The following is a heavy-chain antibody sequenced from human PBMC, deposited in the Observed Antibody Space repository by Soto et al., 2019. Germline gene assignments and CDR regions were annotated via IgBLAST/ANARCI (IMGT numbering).Heavy chain of an antibody. CDR1: GFTFSSYA. D-gene: IGHD3-3*01. V-gene: IGHV3-23*01. Sequence: TGGSLRLSCAASGFTFSSYAMSWVRQAPGKGLEWVSAISGSGGSTCYADSVKGRFTISRDNSKNTLYLQMNSLRAEDTAVYYCAKAPFWSGYYTGVHYYYMDVWGKGTTVTVSS. CDR2: ISGSGGST. CDR3: AKAPFWSGYYTGVHYYYMDV. J-gene: IGHJ6*03.